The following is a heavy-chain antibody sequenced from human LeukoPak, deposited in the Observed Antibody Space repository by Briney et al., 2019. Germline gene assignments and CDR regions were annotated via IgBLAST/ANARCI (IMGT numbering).Heavy chain of an antibody. D-gene: IGHD2-15*01. CDR1: GGSFSGYY. Sequence: SETLPLTCAVYGGSFSGYYWSWIRQPPGKGLEWIGEINHSGSTNYNPSLKSRVTISVDTSKNQFSLKLSSVTAADTAVYYCARRRAGLRRDLWFDPWGQGTLVTVSS. CDR2: INHSGST. J-gene: IGHJ5*02. CDR3: ARRRAGLRRDLWFDP. V-gene: IGHV4-34*01.